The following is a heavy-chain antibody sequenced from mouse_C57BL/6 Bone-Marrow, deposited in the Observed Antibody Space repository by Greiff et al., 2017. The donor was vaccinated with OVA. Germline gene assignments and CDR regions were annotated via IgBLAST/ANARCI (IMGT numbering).Heavy chain of an antibody. D-gene: IGHD2-4*01. CDR2: IDPSDSYT. V-gene: IGHV1-50*01. Sequence: QVQLQQPGAELVKPGASVKLSCKASGYTFTSYWMQWVKQRPGQGLEWIGEIDPSDSYTNYNQKFKGKATLTVDTSSSTAYMQLSSLTSEDSAVYYCARGRLRLFAYWGQGTLVTVSA. CDR1: GYTFTSYW. CDR3: ARGRLRLFAY. J-gene: IGHJ3*01.